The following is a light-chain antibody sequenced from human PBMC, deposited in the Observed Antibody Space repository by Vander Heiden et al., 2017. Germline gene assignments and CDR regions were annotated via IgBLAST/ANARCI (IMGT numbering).Light chain of an antibody. J-gene: IGKJ5*01. Sequence: ELVLTQSPATLSLSPGARATLSCRASQGVSRYLVWYQQKPGQAPRPLIYDAANRATGIPARFSGSGSGTDFTLTISSLEPEDFAVYYCQQGSNWPITFGQGTRLELK. V-gene: IGKV3-11*01. CDR2: DAA. CDR1: QGVSRY. CDR3: QQGSNWPIT.